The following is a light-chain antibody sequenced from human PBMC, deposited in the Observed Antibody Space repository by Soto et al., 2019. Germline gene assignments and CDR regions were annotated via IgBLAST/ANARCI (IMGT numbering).Light chain of an antibody. V-gene: IGKV3-20*01. J-gene: IGKJ4*01. CDR3: QQYGNSPT. CDR1: QSVRSSY. Sequence: EIVLTQSPGTLSLSPGERATLSCRASQSVRSSYLAWYQQKPCQAPRLLIYGASSRATGIPDRFSGGGSGTDFTLTISRLEPEDLAVYYCQQYGNSPTFGGGTKVEIK. CDR2: GAS.